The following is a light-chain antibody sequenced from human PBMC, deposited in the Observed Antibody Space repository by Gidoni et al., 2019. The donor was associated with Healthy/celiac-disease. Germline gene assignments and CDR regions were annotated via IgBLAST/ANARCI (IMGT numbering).Light chain of an antibody. V-gene: IGKV2-29*02. J-gene: IGKJ4*01. CDR3: LQCIHLLT. CDR1: QSLLNSDGKTY. Sequence: DIVMTQTPLSLYVTPGQPASIACKSSQSLLNSDGKTYLYWYLQNPGQSPHLLIYEVSRRFSGVPDRYSVSVSGTYFTLKISRVQAEDVGVYYCLQCIHLLTFGGGTKVEIK. CDR2: EVS.